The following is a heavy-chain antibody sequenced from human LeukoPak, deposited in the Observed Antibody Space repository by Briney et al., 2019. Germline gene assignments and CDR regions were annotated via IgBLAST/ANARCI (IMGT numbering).Heavy chain of an antibody. CDR2: IHYSGNS. V-gene: IGHV4-30-4*01. D-gene: IGHD2-2*01. J-gene: IGHJ4*02. CDR1: GGSISSGDHY. CDR3: ARYCSSINCLRDGSPVYYFDY. Sequence: SQTLSLTCSVSGGSISSGDHYWNWIRQPPGKGLEWMGYIHYSGNSYYNPSLKGRVTMSVDTSKTQFSLRLNSVTAADTAVYYCARYCSSINCLRDGSPVYYFDYWGQGTLVTVSS.